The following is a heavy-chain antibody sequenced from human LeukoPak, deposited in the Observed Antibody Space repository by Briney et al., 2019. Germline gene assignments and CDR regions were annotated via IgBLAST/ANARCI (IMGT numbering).Heavy chain of an antibody. CDR1: GYTFTSYA. CDR2: INAGNGNT. V-gene: IGHV1-3*01. CDR3: AREDRFLEWSGFDP. D-gene: IGHD3-3*01. J-gene: IGHJ5*02. Sequence: ASVEVSCKASGYTFTSYAMHWVRQAPGQRLEWTGWINAGNGNTKYSQKFRGRVTITRDTSASTAYMELSSLRSEDTAVYYCAREDRFLEWSGFDPWGQGTLVTVSS.